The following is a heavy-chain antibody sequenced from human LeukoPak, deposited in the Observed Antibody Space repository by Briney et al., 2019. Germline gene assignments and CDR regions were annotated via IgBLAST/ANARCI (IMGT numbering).Heavy chain of an antibody. Sequence: PSETLSLTCTVSGDSISTYYWTWIRQPPGKELEWIGHIYYTGSTDYNPSLKSRVTISVDTSKNQFSLKLSAVTAADTAVYYCARDRWEGYDILTGNYYHYGMDVWGQGTTVTVSS. J-gene: IGHJ6*02. V-gene: IGHV4-59*01. CDR1: GDSISTYY. CDR2: IYYTGST. D-gene: IGHD3-9*01. CDR3: ARDRWEGYDILTGNYYHYGMDV.